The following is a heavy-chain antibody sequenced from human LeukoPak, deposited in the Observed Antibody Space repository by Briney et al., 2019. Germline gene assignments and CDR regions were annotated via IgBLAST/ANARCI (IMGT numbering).Heavy chain of an antibody. Sequence: SETLSLTCTVSGGSVSSSSFYWGWLRQPPGKGLEWIGSLYYSGSTYYNPSLKSRVTISVDTSKNQFSLKPSSVTAAHTAIYVGARHNWNDGDFWGQGTLVTVFS. CDR1: GGSVSSSSFY. V-gene: IGHV4-39*01. J-gene: IGHJ4*02. CDR2: LYYSGST. D-gene: IGHD1-20*01. CDR3: ARHNWNDGDF.